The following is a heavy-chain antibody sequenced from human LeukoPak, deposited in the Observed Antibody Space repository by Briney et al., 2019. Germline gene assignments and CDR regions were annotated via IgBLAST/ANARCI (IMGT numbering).Heavy chain of an antibody. Sequence: SETLSLTCTVSGVSTSNYYWNWIRQPAGKGLEWIGRIYDSETANCNPSLKSRVTLSVDTSKSQVSLRLTSVTAADTAVYYCARGDELVENLYYYGVDVWGQGTTVTVSS. V-gene: IGHV4-4*07. CDR2: IYDSETA. CDR3: ARGDELVENLYYYGVDV. J-gene: IGHJ6*02. CDR1: GVSTSNYY. D-gene: IGHD3-9*01.